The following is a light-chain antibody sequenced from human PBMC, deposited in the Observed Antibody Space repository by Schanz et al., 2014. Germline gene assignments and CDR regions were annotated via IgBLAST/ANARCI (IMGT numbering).Light chain of an antibody. Sequence: QSALTQPASVSGSPGQSITISCTGTSSDVGAYNYVSWYQQPPGKAPKLIIYDVSNRPSGVSGRFSGSKSGNTASLTISGLQAEDEADYYCQSYDSSLSASGWVFGGGTKLTVL. CDR1: SSDVGAYNY. J-gene: IGLJ3*02. CDR2: DVS. V-gene: IGLV2-14*01. CDR3: QSYDSSLSASGWV.